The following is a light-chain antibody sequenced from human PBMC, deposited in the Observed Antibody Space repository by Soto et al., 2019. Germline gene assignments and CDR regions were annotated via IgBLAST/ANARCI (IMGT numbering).Light chain of an antibody. CDR3: HHYGRSPIFT. CDR2: GAS. V-gene: IGKV3-20*01. J-gene: IGKJ3*01. CDR1: QSITSNY. Sequence: IVLTQSPDTLSLSPGARATVSCRASQSITSNYLAWYQQKPGQAPRLLIYGASTRATGIPDRFSGSGSGTDFTLTISRVEPEDFALYYCHHYGRSPIFTFGPGTRVDMK.